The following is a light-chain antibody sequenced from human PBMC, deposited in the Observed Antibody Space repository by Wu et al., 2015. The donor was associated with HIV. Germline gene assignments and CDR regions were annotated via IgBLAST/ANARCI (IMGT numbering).Light chain of an antibody. J-gene: IGKJ2*02. Sequence: DIQMTQSPSSLSASVGDRVTITCRASQGISNFLAWYQQKPGKPPKVLIYAASTLQSGVPSRFSGSGSGTEFTLTISSLQPDDFATYYCQQYKGTFGQGTKLEIK. CDR2: AAS. CDR1: QGISNF. CDR3: QQYKGT. V-gene: IGKV1-27*01.